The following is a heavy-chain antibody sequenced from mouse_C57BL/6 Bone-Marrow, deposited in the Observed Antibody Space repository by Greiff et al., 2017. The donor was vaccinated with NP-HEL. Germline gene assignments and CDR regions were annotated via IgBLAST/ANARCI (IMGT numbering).Heavy chain of an antibody. D-gene: IGHD2-4*01. CDR3: ARYGEGYYDYDETDY. J-gene: IGHJ2*01. Sequence: DVQLVESGGGLVQPGGSLSLSCAASGFTFTDYYMSWVRQPPGKALEWLGFIRNKANGYTTEYSASVKGRFTISRDNSQSILYLQMNALRAEDSATYYCARYGEGYYDYDETDYWGQGTTLTVSS. CDR1: GFTFTDYY. CDR2: IRNKANGYTT. V-gene: IGHV7-3*01.